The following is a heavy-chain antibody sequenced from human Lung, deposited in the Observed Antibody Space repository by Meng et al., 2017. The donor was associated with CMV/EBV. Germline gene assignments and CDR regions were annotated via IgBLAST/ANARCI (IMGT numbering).Heavy chain of an antibody. CDR3: ARGELLWDY. D-gene: IGHD2-2*01. J-gene: IGHJ4*01. Sequence: PVPQPGPALVKPSQTLSLTCTFSGDSISWGEYFWSWILQTPGKGLEWIGYMDYRGSTFYNPSLKSRVTISVDTSKNQFSLKLSSVTAADTAVYFCARGELLWDYWGQGTLVTVSS. V-gene: IGHV4-30-4*01. CDR1: GDSISWGEYF. CDR2: MDYRGST.